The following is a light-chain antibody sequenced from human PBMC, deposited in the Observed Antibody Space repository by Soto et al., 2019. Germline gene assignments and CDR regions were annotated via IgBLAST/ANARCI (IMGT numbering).Light chain of an antibody. CDR2: DAS. CDR1: QSVSSD. V-gene: IGKV3-11*01. J-gene: IGKJ4*02. CDR3: QQRSNWPPT. Sequence: EIVLTQYPATLSLSPGEIANLSCRASQSVSSDLAWYQQKPGQAPSLLIYDASNRATGIPARFSGSGSGTDFTHTISSLVSDDFAFYYGQQRSNWPPTFGGGTQVESK.